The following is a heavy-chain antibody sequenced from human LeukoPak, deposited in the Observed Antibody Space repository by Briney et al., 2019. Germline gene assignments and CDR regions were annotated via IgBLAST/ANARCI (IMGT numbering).Heavy chain of an antibody. CDR3: ARGAHKRDDYGGFDY. CDR2: ISYDGTYK. CDR1: GFIFSNYA. J-gene: IGHJ4*02. D-gene: IGHD4-23*01. V-gene: IGHV3-30*04. Sequence: PGGSLRLSCAASGFIFSNYAIHWVRQAPGKGLEWLAVISYDGTYKYYADSVKGRFTISRDNSENTLYLQMNSLRPEDTAVYYCARGAHKRDDYGGFDYWGQGTLVTVSS.